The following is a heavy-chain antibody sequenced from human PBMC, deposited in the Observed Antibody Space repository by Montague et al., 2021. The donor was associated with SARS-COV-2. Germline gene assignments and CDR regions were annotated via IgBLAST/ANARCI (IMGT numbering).Heavy chain of an antibody. D-gene: IGHD3-22*01. Sequence: SLRLSCAASGFTFDDYAMHWVRQAPGKGLEWVSLISGDGGSTYYADSVKGRFTISRDNSKNSLYLQMNSLRIEDTALYYCAKDAPEYYYDSSGSPADYWGQGTLVTVSS. CDR3: AKDAPEYYYDSSGSPADY. V-gene: IGHV3-43*02. CDR1: GFTFDDYA. CDR2: ISGDGGST. J-gene: IGHJ4*02.